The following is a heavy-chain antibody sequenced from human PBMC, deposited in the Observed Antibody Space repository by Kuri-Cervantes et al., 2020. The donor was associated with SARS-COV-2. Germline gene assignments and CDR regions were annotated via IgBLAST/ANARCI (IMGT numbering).Heavy chain of an antibody. D-gene: IGHD6-6*01. CDR1: GGSISSSSYY. J-gene: IGHJ5*02. V-gene: IGHV4-39*07. CDR2: INHSGST. Sequence: SETLSLTCTVSGGSISSSSYYWGWIRQPPGKGLEWIGEINHSGSTNYNASLKRRVTISVDTSKNQFSLKLSSVTAADTAVYYCARGVAARPNWFDPWGQGTLVTVSS. CDR3: ARGVAARPNWFDP.